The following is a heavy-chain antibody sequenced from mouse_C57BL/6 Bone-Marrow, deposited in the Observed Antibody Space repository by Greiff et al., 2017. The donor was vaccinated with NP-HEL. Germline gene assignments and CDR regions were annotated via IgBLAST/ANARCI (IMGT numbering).Heavy chain of an antibody. J-gene: IGHJ3*01. D-gene: IGHD2-1*01. Sequence: QVQLKESGAELVKPGASVKLSCKASGYTFTSYWMHWVKQRPGQGLEWIGMIHPNSGSTNYNEKFKSKATLTVDKSSSTAYMQLSSLTSEDSAVYYCARRGGNYPAWFAYWGQGTLVTVSA. V-gene: IGHV1-64*01. CDR2: IHPNSGST. CDR1: GYTFTSYW. CDR3: ARRGGNYPAWFAY.